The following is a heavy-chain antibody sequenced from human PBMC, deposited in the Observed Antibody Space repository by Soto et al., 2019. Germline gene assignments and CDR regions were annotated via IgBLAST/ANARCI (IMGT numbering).Heavy chain of an antibody. D-gene: IGHD4-4*01. Sequence: PSETLSVTCTVSGDSISSGGYYWSWIRQHPGKGLEWIGYIYYSGSTYYNPSLKSRVTISVDTSKNQFSLKLTSVTAADTAVYYCANDPGDYIGARRDSWFDPWGHGTLVTVSS. CDR1: GDSISSGGYY. CDR2: IYYSGST. CDR3: ANDPGDYIGARRDSWFDP. J-gene: IGHJ5*02. V-gene: IGHV4-31*03.